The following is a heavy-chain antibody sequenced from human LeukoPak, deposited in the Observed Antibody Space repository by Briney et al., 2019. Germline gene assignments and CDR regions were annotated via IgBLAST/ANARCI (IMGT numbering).Heavy chain of an antibody. CDR1: GGSISSGGYY. V-gene: IGHV4-31*03. D-gene: IGHD4-17*01. J-gene: IGHJ5*02. CDR2: IYYSGST. CDR3: ARDIVDYGDYEHNNWFDP. Sequence: SSETLSLTCTVSGGSISSGGYYWSWIRQHPGKGLEWIGYIYYSGSTYYNPSLKSRVTISVDTSKNQFSLKLSSVTAADTAVYYCARDIVDYGDYEHNNWFDPWGQGTLVTVSS.